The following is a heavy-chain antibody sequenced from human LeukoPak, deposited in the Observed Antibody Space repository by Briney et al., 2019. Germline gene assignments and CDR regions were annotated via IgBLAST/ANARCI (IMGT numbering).Heavy chain of an antibody. CDR1: GFTFSSYG. CDR3: AKDRIYCTNGVCYGYFDY. Sequence: GGSLRLSCAASGFTFSSYGMHWVRQAPGKGLEWVSAISGSGGSTYYADSVKGRFTISRDNSKNTLYLQMNSLRAEDTAVYYCAKDRIYCTNGVCYGYFDYWGQGTLVTVSS. D-gene: IGHD2-8*01. V-gene: IGHV3-23*01. J-gene: IGHJ4*02. CDR2: ISGSGGST.